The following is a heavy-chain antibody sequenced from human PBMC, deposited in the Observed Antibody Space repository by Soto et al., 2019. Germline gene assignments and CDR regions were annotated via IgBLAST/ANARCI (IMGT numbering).Heavy chain of an antibody. CDR3: ARQVHPGYSSD. CDR1: GFTISSNA. Sequence: GGSLRLSCAASGFTISSNAMYWVRQAPGKGLEWVSGISDRGDTTHYADSVKGRFTISRDTSKNTLYLQLNTLRADDTAVYYCARQVHPGYSSDWGPGTQVTVSS. V-gene: IGHV3-23*01. D-gene: IGHD2-15*01. CDR2: ISDRGDTT. J-gene: IGHJ4*02.